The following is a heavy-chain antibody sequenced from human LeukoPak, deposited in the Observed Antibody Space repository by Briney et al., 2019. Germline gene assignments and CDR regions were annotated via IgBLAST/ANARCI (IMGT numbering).Heavy chain of an antibody. D-gene: IGHD4-17*01. Sequence: PGGSLRLSCAASGFTLSGSAMHWVRQASGKGLEWVGRIRSKANSYATAYAASVKGRFTISRDDSKNTAYLQMNSLKTEDTAVYYCTRPDYGDYDDAFDIWGQGTMVTVSS. CDR1: GFTLSGSA. CDR3: TRPDYGDYDDAFDI. CDR2: IRSKANSYAT. V-gene: IGHV3-73*01. J-gene: IGHJ3*02.